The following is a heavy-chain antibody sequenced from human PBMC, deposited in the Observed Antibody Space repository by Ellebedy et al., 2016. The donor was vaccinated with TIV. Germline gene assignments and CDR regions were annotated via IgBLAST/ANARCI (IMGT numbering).Heavy chain of an antibody. V-gene: IGHV4-39*06. J-gene: IGHJ6*02. CDR2: VHYSGST. CDR3: VRGLGYCTNGVCRMDV. D-gene: IGHD2-8*01. Sequence: MPSETLSLTCTVSGGSVSSSTYYWGWVRQPPGKGLVWLGSVHYSGSTYYNPYHGSRVTISADTSKNQFPLNLTSVTAADKAVYYCVRGLGYCTNGVCRMDVWGQGTTVTVSS. CDR1: GGSVSSSTYY.